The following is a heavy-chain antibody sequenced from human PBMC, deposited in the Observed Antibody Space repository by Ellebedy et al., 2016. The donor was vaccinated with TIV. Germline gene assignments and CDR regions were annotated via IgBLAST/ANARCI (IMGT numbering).Heavy chain of an antibody. D-gene: IGHD6-19*01. V-gene: IGHV3-23*01. CDR2: ISGSGGTT. J-gene: IGHJ4*02. Sequence: GESLKISCAASGFTFSSYAMSWVRQAPGKGLEWVSVISGSGGTTYYADSVKGRFTISRDNSKNTLYLQMNSLRAEDTAVYYCAGGISVAGTSLGFWGQGTLVTVSS. CDR1: GFTFSSYA. CDR3: AGGISVAGTSLGF.